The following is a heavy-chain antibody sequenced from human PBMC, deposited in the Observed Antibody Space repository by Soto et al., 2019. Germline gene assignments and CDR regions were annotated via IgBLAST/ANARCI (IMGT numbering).Heavy chain of an antibody. D-gene: IGHD3-22*01. V-gene: IGHV1-18*01. CDR3: ARVVYYYDSSGYLEFVWFXP. J-gene: IGHJ5*02. Sequence: ASVKVSCKASGYTFTSYGISWVRQAPGQGLEWMGWISAYNGNTNYAQKLQGRVTMTTDTSTSTAYMELRSLRSDDTAVYYCARVVYYYDSSGYLEFVWFXPWGQGTLVTV. CDR2: ISAYNGNT. CDR1: GYTFTSYG.